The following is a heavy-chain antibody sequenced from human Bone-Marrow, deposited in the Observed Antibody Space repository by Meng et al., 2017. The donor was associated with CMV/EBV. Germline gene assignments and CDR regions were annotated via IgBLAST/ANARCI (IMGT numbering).Heavy chain of an antibody. CDR1: GYTFISSE. CDR3: ARGGRRFWSGYYNRGGVSFWFDP. J-gene: IGHJ5*02. CDR2: MNPNSGNT. Sequence: ASVKVSCKASGYTFISSEIHWLRQATGQGLEWMGWMNPNSGNTGYAQKFQGRVTITRNTSISTAYMELSSLRSEDTAVYYCARGGRRFWSGYYNRGGVSFWFDPWGQGTLVTVSS. V-gene: IGHV1-8*01. D-gene: IGHD3-3*01.